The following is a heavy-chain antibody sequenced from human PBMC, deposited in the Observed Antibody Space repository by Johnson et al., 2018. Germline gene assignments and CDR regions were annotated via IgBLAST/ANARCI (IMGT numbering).Heavy chain of an antibody. D-gene: IGHD3-10*01. CDR3: AKDNGRGGSGSYHYYYYRDG. V-gene: IGHV3-9*01. CDR2: ISWNSGSI. J-gene: IGHJ6*03. CDR1: GFTFDDYA. Sequence: VQLVQSGGGLVQPGRSLRLSCAASGFTFDDYAMHWVRQAPGKGLEWVSGISWNSGSIGYADSVKGRFTISRDNAKNSLYLQMNSLRAEDTACYSCAKDNGRGGSGSYHYYYYRDGRGKGTTFTVSS.